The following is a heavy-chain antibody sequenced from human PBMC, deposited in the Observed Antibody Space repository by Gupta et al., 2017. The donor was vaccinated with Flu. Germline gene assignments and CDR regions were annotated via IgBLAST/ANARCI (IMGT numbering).Heavy chain of an antibody. D-gene: IGHD2-15*01. Sequence: QVQLVESGGGVVQPGRSLRLSCAAPGFIFSSYGIHWVRQAPGKGLEWVAVISYDGSYKYYGDSVKGRFTISRDNSKNTLYLQMNSLRPDDTAVYYCAKDQREYCSGGDCYPQILDFWGQGSLVTVSP. CDR3: AKDQREYCSGGDCYPQILDF. CDR1: GFIFSSYG. V-gene: IGHV3-30*18. J-gene: IGHJ4*02. CDR2: ISYDGSYK.